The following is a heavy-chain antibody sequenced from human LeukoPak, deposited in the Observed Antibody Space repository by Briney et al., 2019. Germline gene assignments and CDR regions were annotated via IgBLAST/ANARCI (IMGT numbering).Heavy chain of an antibody. Sequence: GGSLRLSCVASQFPLGDYYMTWIRQAPGKGLEWVSYITNNGRTTYYADSVKGRFTISRDSAKNSLYLQMNSLRADDTAVYYCARDLRNKGMDVWGQGTTVTVPS. CDR1: QFPLGDYY. D-gene: IGHD2/OR15-2a*01. V-gene: IGHV3-11*01. CDR3: ARDLRNKGMDV. J-gene: IGHJ6*02. CDR2: ITNNGRTT.